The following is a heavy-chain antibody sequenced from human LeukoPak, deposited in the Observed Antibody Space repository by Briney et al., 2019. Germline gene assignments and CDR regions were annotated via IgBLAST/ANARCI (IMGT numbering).Heavy chain of an antibody. CDR3: ARSSIAALFDY. CDR1: GGSISRYY. V-gene: IGHV4-4*07. D-gene: IGHD6-6*01. J-gene: IGHJ4*02. CDR2: IYTSGST. Sequence: SETLSLTCTVSGGSISRYYWSWIRQPAGKGLEWIGRIYTSGSTNYNPSLKSRVTISVDTSKNQFSLKLSSVTAADTAVYYCARSSIAALFDYWGQGTLVTVSS.